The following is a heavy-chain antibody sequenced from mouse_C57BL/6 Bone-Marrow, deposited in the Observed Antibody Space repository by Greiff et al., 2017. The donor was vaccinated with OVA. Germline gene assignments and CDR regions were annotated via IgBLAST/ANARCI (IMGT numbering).Heavy chain of an antibody. CDR3: ARTTVGAY. D-gene: IGHD1-1*01. Sequence: QVQLQQPGAELVRPGTSVKLSCKASGYTFTSYWMHWVKQRPGQGLEWIGVIDPSDSYTNYNQKFKGKATLTVDTSSSTAYMQLSSLTSEDSAVYYCARTTVGAYWGQGTLVTVSA. J-gene: IGHJ3*01. V-gene: IGHV1-59*01. CDR2: IDPSDSYT. CDR1: GYTFTSYW.